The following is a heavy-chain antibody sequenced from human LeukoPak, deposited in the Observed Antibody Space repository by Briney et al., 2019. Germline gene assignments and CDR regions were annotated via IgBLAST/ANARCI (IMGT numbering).Heavy chain of an antibody. V-gene: IGHV1-24*01. D-gene: IGHD3-3*01. CDR1: GYTFTSYD. Sequence: ASVKVSCKASGYTFTSYDINWVRQAPGKGLEWMGGFDPEDGETIYAQKFQGRVTMTEDRSTDTAYMELSSLRSEDTAVYYCAPTFSGYYLILWGQGTLVTVSS. CDR3: APTFSGYYLIL. CDR2: FDPEDGET. J-gene: IGHJ4*02.